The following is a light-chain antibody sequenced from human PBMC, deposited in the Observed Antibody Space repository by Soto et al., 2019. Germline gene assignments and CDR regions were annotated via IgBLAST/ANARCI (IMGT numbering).Light chain of an antibody. CDR2: GAS. CDR3: QQYYKWPRT. CDR1: QNIHTN. V-gene: IGKV3-15*01. Sequence: IMIAQPPGHRCLSPSERAXXSCRAGQNIHTNLAWYQQKPGHAPRLLFYGASTWATGLPARFSGSGSGTEFTLTINSLQAEDCAVYYCQQYYKWPRTFGQGTRMEI. J-gene: IGKJ5*01.